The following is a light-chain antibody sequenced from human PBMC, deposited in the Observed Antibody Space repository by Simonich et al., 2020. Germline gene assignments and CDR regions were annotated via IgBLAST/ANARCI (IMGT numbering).Light chain of an antibody. V-gene: IGKV4-1*01. CDR3: QQYYSTPWT. Sequence: DIVMTQSPDSLAVSLGERATINCKSSQSGLYNSKNKNYLAWYQQKPGQPPKLLIYWASTRESGVPDRFSGSGSGTDFTLTISSLQAEDVAVYYCQQYYSTPWTFGQGTKVEIK. CDR1: QSGLYNSKNKNY. J-gene: IGKJ1*01. CDR2: WAS.